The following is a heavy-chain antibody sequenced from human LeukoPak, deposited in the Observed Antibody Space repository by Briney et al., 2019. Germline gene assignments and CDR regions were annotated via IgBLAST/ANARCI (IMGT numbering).Heavy chain of an antibody. V-gene: IGHV3-30*01. Sequence: PGRSLRLSCAASGFTFSSYAMHWVRQAPGKGLEWVAVISYDGSNKYYADPVKGRFTISRDNSKNTLYLQMNSLRAEDTAVYYCARVPRASSSWIGWFDPWGQGTLVTVSS. CDR3: ARVPRASSSWIGWFDP. D-gene: IGHD6-13*01. CDR1: GFTFSSYA. J-gene: IGHJ5*02. CDR2: ISYDGSNK.